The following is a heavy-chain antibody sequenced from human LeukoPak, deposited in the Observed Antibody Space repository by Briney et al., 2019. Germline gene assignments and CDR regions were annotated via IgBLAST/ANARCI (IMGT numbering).Heavy chain of an antibody. CDR1: GYTFTSYD. J-gene: IGHJ6*03. Sequence: ASVKVSCKASGYTFTSYDINWVRQATGQGLEWMGWMNPNSGNTGYAQKFQGRVTITRNTSISTAYMELSSLRSEDTAVYYCARAPKVGASNYYYYMDFWGKGTTVTVSS. V-gene: IGHV1-8*03. CDR2: MNPNSGNT. D-gene: IGHD1-26*01. CDR3: ARAPKVGASNYYYYMDF.